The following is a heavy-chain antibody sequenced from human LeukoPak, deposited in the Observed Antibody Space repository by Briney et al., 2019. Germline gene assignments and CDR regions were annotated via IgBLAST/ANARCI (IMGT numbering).Heavy chain of an antibody. J-gene: IGHJ4*02. Sequence: GGSLRLSCAAPGFTFDDYGMSWVRQAPGKGLEWVSGINWNGGSTGYADSVKGRFTISRDNAKNSLYLQMNSLRAEDTAVYYCARDYGGSSPFDYWGQGTLVTVSS. CDR3: ARDYGGSSPFDY. CDR1: GFTFDDYG. V-gene: IGHV3-20*04. D-gene: IGHD4-23*01. CDR2: INWNGGST.